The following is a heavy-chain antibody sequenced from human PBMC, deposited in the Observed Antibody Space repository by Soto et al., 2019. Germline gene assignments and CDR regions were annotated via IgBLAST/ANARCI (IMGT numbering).Heavy chain of an antibody. CDR3: ARRKGDYYDSSGYHYYFDY. CDR1: GYTFTDYY. D-gene: IGHD3-22*01. CDR2: INPNSGGT. V-gene: IGHV1-2*02. Sequence: QVQLVQSGAAVKKPGASVKVSCKASGYTFTDYYVHWVRQAPGQGLEWMGWINPNSGGTKSAQKFQGRVTMTRDTSISTAYMELNRLRSDDTAVYYCARRKGDYYDSSGYHYYFDYWGQGTLVTVSS. J-gene: IGHJ4*02.